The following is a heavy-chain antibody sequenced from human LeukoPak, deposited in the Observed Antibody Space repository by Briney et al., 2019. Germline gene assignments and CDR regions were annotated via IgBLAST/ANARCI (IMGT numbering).Heavy chain of an antibody. Sequence: SSISSSSSYIYYVDSVKGRFTISRDNARNSLFLQMNSLRSGDTAVYYCARDRRLDQYFDYWGQGTLVTVSS. J-gene: IGHJ4*02. V-gene: IGHV3-21*01. D-gene: IGHD1/OR15-1a*01. CDR3: ARDRRLDQYFDY. CDR2: ISSSSSYI.